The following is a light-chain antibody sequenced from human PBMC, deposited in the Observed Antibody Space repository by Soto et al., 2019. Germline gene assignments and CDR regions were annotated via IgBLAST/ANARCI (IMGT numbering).Light chain of an antibody. CDR1: QSVLYMSNNKNY. Sequence: DIVMTQSPDSLAVSLGERATINCKSSQSVLYMSNNKNYFAWYQQKPGQPPRLLISWASTREFGVPDRFSGSGSGTDFTLTISSLQAEDVAVYYRQHYYSPPYTFGGGTKVEIK. J-gene: IGKJ4*01. CDR3: QHYYSPPYT. V-gene: IGKV4-1*01. CDR2: WAS.